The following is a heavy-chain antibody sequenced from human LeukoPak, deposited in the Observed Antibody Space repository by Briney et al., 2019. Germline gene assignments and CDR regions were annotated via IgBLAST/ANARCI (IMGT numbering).Heavy chain of an antibody. D-gene: IGHD6-19*01. Sequence: ASVKVSCKASGYTFTSYYMHWVRQAPGQGLEWMGIINPSGGSTSYAQKFQGRVTMTRDTSTSTVYMELSSLRSEDTAVYYCARGIAVAGTGTNWFDPWGQGTLVTVSS. CDR2: INPSGGST. J-gene: IGHJ5*02. CDR3: ARGIAVAGTGTNWFDP. CDR1: GYTFTSYY. V-gene: IGHV1-46*01.